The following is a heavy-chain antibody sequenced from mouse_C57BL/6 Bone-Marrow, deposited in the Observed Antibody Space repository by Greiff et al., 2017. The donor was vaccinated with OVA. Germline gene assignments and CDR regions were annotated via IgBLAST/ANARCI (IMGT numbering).Heavy chain of an antibody. CDR2: INPSSGYT. V-gene: IGHV1-4*01. CDR3: ARWYYGSSPWFAY. CDR1: GYTFTSYT. Sequence: VKLQESGAELARPGASVKMSCKASGYTFTSYTMHWVKQRPGQGLEWIGYINPSSGYTKYNQKFKDKATLTADKSSSTAYMQLSSLTSEDSAVYYCARWYYGSSPWFAYWGQGTLVTVSA. J-gene: IGHJ3*01. D-gene: IGHD1-1*01.